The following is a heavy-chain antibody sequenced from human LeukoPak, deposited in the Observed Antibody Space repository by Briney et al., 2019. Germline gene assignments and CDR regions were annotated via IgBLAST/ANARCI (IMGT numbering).Heavy chain of an antibody. CDR2: FDPEDGET. CDR3: ATVRLYCSGGSCYYYFDY. J-gene: IGHJ4*02. CDR1: GYTLTELS. Sequence: ASVKVSCKVSGYTLTELSMHWVRQAPGKGLEWMGGFDPEDGETIYAQKFQGRVTMTEDTSTDTAYMELSGLRSEDTAVYYCATVRLYCSGGSCYYYFDYWGQGTLVTVSS. V-gene: IGHV1-24*01. D-gene: IGHD2-15*01.